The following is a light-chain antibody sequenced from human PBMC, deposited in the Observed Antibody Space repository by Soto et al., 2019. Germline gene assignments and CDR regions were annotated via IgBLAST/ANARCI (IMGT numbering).Light chain of an antibody. Sequence: ENVLTQSPGTPSLSPGERAILSCRASQSVGKNYLGWFQQKPGQAPRLLIYDASNRATGIPDRFSGSGSGTDFTLTISRLEPEDFAVYYCQQYAGSPLTLGGGTKVDIK. J-gene: IGKJ4*01. CDR2: DAS. CDR3: QQYAGSPLT. CDR1: QSVGKNY. V-gene: IGKV3-20*01.